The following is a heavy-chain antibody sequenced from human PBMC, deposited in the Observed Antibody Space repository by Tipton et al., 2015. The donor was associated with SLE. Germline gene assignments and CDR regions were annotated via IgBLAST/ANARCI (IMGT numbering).Heavy chain of an antibody. CDR1: GDSVSANGAA. CDR2: SYYWSKSSN. V-gene: IGHV6-1*01. J-gene: IGHJ3*01. CDR3: ARGRNHVFDV. Sequence: LRLSCAISGDSVSANGAAWNWIRQSPSRGLEWLGRSYYWSKSSNDYAISVKGRITINPDTSKNQVSLHLSSVTPEDTAVYYCARGRNHVFDVWGQGTMVTVSS.